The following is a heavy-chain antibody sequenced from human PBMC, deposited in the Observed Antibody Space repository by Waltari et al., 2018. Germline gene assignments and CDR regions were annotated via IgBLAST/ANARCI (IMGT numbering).Heavy chain of an antibody. CDR3: ARGGYSGYDEYYFDY. Sequence: EVQLVESGGGLIQPGGSLSLSCAASGFTVSSNYMSWVRQAPGKGLEWVSVIYSGGSTYYADSVKGRFTISRDNSKNTLYLQMNSLRAEDTAVYYCARGGYSGYDEYYFDYWGQGTLVTVSS. D-gene: IGHD5-12*01. CDR1: GFTVSSNY. CDR2: IYSGGST. V-gene: IGHV3-53*01. J-gene: IGHJ4*02.